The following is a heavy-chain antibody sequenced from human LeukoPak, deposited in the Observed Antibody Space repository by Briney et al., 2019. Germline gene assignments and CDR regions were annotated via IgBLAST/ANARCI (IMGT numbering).Heavy chain of an antibody. D-gene: IGHD4-17*01. CDR1: GFTVSSNY. CDR3: ARDGDSRGRDAFDI. Sequence: GGSLRLSCAASGFTVSSNYMSWVRQAPGKGLEWVSVIYSGGSTYYADSVKGRFTISRNNSKNTLYLQMNSLRAEDTAVYYCARDGDSRGRDAFDIWGQGTMVTVSS. CDR2: IYSGGST. J-gene: IGHJ3*02. V-gene: IGHV3-66*02.